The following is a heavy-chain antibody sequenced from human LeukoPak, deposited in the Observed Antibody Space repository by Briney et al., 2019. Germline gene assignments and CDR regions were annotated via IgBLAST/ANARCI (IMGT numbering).Heavy chain of an antibody. CDR1: GFTFGDYA. V-gene: IGHV3-49*03. CDR3: TRDRGWYYDILTGYYITGYAGMDV. D-gene: IGHD3-9*01. CDR2: IRSKAYGGTT. Sequence: GGSLRLSCTASGFTFGDYAMSWFRQAPGKGLEWVGFIRSKAYGGTTEYAASVKGRFTISRDDSKSIAYLQMNSLKTEDTAVYYCTRDRGWYYDILTGYYITGYAGMDVWGQGTTVTVSS. J-gene: IGHJ6*02.